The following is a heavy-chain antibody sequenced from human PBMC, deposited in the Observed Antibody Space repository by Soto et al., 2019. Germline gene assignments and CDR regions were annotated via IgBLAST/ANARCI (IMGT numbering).Heavy chain of an antibody. CDR1: GYTFTSYA. CDR3: ARSLGSGSYYYYYDMDV. CDR2: INAGNGNT. J-gene: IGHJ6*03. D-gene: IGHD3-10*01. Sequence: ASVKVSCKASGYTFTSYAMHWVRQAPGQRLEWMGWINAGNGNTKYSQKFQGRVTITRDTSASTAYMELSSLRSEDTAVYYCARSLGSGSYYYYYDMDVWGKGTTVTVSS. V-gene: IGHV1-3*01.